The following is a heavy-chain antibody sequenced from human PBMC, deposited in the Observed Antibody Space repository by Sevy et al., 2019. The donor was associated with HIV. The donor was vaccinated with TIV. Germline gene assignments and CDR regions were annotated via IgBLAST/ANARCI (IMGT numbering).Heavy chain of an antibody. V-gene: IGHV4-31*03. Sequence: SETLSLTCTVSGGSISTGGYYWSWIRQHPGKGLEWIGYIYYRGSTSYNPSLQSRVTLSVDTSKNQFSLRLSSVTAADSAVYYCARSLWDFAFDFWGQGIQVTVSS. CDR3: ARSLWDFAFDF. D-gene: IGHD3-16*01. J-gene: IGHJ4*02. CDR2: IYYRGST. CDR1: GGSISTGGYY.